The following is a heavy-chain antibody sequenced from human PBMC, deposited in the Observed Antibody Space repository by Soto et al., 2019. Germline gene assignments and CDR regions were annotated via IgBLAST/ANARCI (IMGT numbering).Heavy chain of an antibody. CDR3: AKDHAPIRSTMTGQG. V-gene: IGHV3-30*18. Sequence: QVQLVESGGGVVQPGRSLRLSCAASGFTFSSYGMHWVRQAPGKGLEWVAVISYDGSNKYYADSVKGRFTISRDNSKNTLYLQRNSLRAEDTAVYYCAKDHAPIRSTMTGQGWGQGTLVTVSS. CDR1: GFTFSSYG. CDR2: ISYDGSNK. D-gene: IGHD3-22*01. J-gene: IGHJ1*01.